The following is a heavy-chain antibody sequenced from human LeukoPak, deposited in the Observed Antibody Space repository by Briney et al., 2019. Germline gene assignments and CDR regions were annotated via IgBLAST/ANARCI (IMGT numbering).Heavy chain of an antibody. V-gene: IGHV1-2*02. Sequence: ASVKVSCKASGYTFTGYYMHWVRQAPGQGLEWMGWINPNSGGTNYAQKFQGRVTMTRDTSISTAYMELSRLRSEDTAVYYCARGSPREGYFDYWGQGTLVTVSS. CDR1: GYTFTGYY. CDR2: INPNSGGT. CDR3: ARGSPREGYFDY. J-gene: IGHJ4*02.